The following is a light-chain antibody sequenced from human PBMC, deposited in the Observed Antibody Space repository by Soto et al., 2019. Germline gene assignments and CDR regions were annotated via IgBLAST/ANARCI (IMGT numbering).Light chain of an antibody. V-gene: IGKV4-1*01. CDR1: QSVLYSSNNKNY. Sequence: DIVMTQSPDCLAVSLGERASINCKSSQSVLYSSNNKNYLAWYQHKPGQPPNLLIYWASTRESGVPDRFSGSGSGTDFTLTISSLQAEDVAVYYCQQYYNTPITFGQGTRLEIK. CDR3: QQYYNTPIT. J-gene: IGKJ5*01. CDR2: WAS.